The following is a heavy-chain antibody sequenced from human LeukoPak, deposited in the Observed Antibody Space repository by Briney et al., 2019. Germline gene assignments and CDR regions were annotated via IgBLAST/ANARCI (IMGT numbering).Heavy chain of an antibody. CDR3: AREITYYDFWSGYYTYYFDY. Sequence: GGSLRLSCAAYGFTFSDYYMSWIRQAPGKGLEWVSYISSSGSTIYYADSVKGRFTISRDNAKNSLYLQMNSLRAEDTAVYYRAREITYYDFWSGYYTYYFDYWGQGTLVTVSS. V-gene: IGHV3-11*01. J-gene: IGHJ4*02. D-gene: IGHD3-3*01. CDR1: GFTFSDYY. CDR2: ISSSGSTI.